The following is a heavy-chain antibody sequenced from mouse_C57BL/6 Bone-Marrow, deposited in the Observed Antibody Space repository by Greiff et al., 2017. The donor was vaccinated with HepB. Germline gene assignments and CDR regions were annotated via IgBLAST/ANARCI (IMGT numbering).Heavy chain of an antibody. J-gene: IGHJ2*01. CDR1: GFTFSSYG. D-gene: IGHD1-1*01. CDR3: ARPLLPYYFDY. Sequence: EVKLMESGGDLVKPGGSLKLSCAASGFTFSSYGMSWVRQTPDKRLEWVATISSGGSYTYYPDSVKGRFTISRDNAKNTLYLQMSSLKSEDTAMYYCARPLLPYYFDYWGQGTTLTVSS. CDR2: ISSGGSYT. V-gene: IGHV5-6*01.